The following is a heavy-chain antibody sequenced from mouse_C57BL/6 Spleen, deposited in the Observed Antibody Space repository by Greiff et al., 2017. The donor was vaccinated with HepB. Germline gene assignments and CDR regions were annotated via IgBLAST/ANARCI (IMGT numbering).Heavy chain of an antibody. J-gene: IGHJ2*01. CDR3: AREFITTVVAPLDY. D-gene: IGHD1-1*01. CDR2: IYPGSGST. V-gene: IGHV1-55*01. CDR1: GYTFTSYW. Sequence: VQLQQPGAELVKPGASVKMSCKASGYTFTSYWITWVKQRPGQGLEWIGDIYPGSGSTNYNEKFKSKATLTVDTSSSTAYMQLSSLTSEDSAVYYCAREFITTVVAPLDYWGQGTTLTVSS.